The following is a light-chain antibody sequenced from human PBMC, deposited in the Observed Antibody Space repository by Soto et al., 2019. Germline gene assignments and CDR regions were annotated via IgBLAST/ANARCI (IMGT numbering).Light chain of an antibody. CDR3: QYYGSSPWT. J-gene: IGKJ1*01. CDR2: SAF. CDR1: QSVSSYY. V-gene: IGKV3-20*01. Sequence: EIVLTQSPGTLSLSPGERGTLSCRASQSVSSYYLAWYPQKPGQAPRLLIYSAFSRATGSPDRFSGSGSGTDFTLTISRLEPEDFAVYYCQYYGSSPWTFGQGTKVEIK.